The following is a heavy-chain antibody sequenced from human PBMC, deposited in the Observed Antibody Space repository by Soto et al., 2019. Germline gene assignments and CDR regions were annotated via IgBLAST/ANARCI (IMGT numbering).Heavy chain of an antibody. V-gene: IGHV2-5*02. D-gene: IGHD6-13*01. CDR2: IYWDDDK. CDR1: GFSLSTSGVG. CDR3: AREYSSSWYGNWFDP. J-gene: IGHJ5*02. Sequence: QITLKESGPTLVKPTQTLTLTYTFSGFSLSTSGVGVGWIRLPPGKALEWLALIYWDDDKRYSPSLKSRLTITKDTSKNQVVLTMTNMDPVDTATYYCAREYSSSWYGNWFDPWGQGTLVTVSS.